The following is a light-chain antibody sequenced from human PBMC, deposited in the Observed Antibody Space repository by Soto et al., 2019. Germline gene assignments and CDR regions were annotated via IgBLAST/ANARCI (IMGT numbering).Light chain of an antibody. CDR3: SSYTSSSIVV. CDR1: SSDIGGYNF. Sequence: QSALTQPASVSGSHGQSITISCTGTSSDIGGYNFVSWYQQHPVKAPQLMIFDVRYRPSGVSNRFSGSKSGTTASLTISGLQSEDEADYYSSSYTSSSIVVYGRGTQLTVL. J-gene: IGLJ2*01. CDR2: DVR. V-gene: IGLV2-14*01.